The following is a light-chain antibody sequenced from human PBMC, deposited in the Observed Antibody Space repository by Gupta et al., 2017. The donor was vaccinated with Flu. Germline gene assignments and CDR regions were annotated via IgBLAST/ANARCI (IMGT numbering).Light chain of an antibody. CDR2: NEN. J-gene: IGLJ3*02. CDR3: QAEDSSGNWV. Sequence: GKTATITGSGEVVTKKYAYWYQQRPGQPQVRVIYNENGRAAGMAGGFSGSGAGTTVTVTISGGEEEDDADYYRQAEDSSGNWVFGGGTKLTVL. V-gene: IGLV3-25*03. CDR1: VVTKKY.